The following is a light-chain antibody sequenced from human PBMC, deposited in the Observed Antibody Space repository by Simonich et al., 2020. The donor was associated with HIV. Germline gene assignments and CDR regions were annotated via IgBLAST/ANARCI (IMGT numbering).Light chain of an antibody. CDR2: EVS. CDR1: SSDVGGYNY. V-gene: IGLV2-23*02. Sequence: QSALTQPPSASGSPGQSVTISCTGTSSDVGGYNYVSWYQQHPGKAPKLMIYEVSKRPSGVSNRSSGSKSGNTASLTISGLQAEDEADYYCCSYAGSGTWVFGGGTKLTVL. J-gene: IGLJ3*02. CDR3: CSYAGSGTWV.